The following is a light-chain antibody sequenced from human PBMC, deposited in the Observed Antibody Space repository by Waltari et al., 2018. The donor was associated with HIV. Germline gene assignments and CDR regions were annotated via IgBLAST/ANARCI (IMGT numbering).Light chain of an antibody. J-gene: IGLJ3*02. CDR1: SLPKQF. Sequence: SSDLTQPPSLSVSTGQTSTITSSGGSLPKQFGYWYLQKACKARVLIIKKDRERPSVIPERFSGSSSGTTVTLTITEVQAEDEADYHCQSADSSGSFWVFGGGTKLTVL. V-gene: IGLV3-25*03. CDR3: QSADSSGSFWV. CDR2: KDR.